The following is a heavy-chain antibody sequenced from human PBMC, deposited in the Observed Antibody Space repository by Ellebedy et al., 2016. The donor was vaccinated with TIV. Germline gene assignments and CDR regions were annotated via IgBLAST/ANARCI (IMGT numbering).Heavy chain of an antibody. CDR3: ARVSGWPPYNWFDP. J-gene: IGHJ5*02. V-gene: IGHV1-69*13. CDR2: IIPVFGTA. Sequence: AASVKVSCKASGDTFSSYSIAWVRQAPGQGLEWMGDIIPVFGTANYAQNFQGRVTITADESTSTAYMELSSLRFEDTAVYYCARVSGWPPYNWFDPWGQGTLVTVSS. D-gene: IGHD6-19*01. CDR1: GDTFSSYS.